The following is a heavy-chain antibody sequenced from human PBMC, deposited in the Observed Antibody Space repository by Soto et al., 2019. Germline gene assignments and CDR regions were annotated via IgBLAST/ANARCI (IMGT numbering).Heavy chain of an antibody. J-gene: IGHJ4*02. CDR1: GYTFTTYY. CDR3: ARDSDVQYYYDSSGYVS. CDR2: INPSNST. D-gene: IGHD3-22*01. Sequence: ASVKVSCKASGYTFTTYYMHWVRQAPGQGLEWMGIINPSNSTTYAQKFQGRVTMTRDTSTSTVYMELSSLRSEDTAVYYCARDSDVQYYYDSSGYVSWGQGTLVTVSS. V-gene: IGHV1-46*01.